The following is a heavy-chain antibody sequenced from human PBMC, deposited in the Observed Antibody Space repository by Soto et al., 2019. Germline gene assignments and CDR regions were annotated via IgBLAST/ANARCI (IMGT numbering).Heavy chain of an antibody. CDR1: GGTISSWY. Sequence: QGQLQESGPGLVKPSETLSLTCTVSGGTISSWYWSWIRQPPGKGLERIGYIYYSGSTNCNPSLKSRVTTAVDTSKNQSSMMRSSVTAADTAVYYCARRYGSAIDYWGQGTLVTVSS. J-gene: IGHJ4*02. CDR2: IYYSGST. V-gene: IGHV4-59*08. D-gene: IGHD1-26*01. CDR3: ARRYGSAIDY.